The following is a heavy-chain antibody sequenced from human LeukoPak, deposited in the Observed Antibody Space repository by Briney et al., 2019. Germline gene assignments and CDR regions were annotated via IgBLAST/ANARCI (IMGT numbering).Heavy chain of an antibody. J-gene: IGHJ4*02. CDR3: ARRAAGRPGHFDY. CDR2: IYYSGST. Sequence: SETLSLTCTVSGGSISSYYWSWIRQPAGKGLEWIGYIYYSGSTYYNPSLKSRVTISVDTSKNQFSLKLSSVTAADTAVYYCARRAAGRPGHFDYWGQGTLVTVSS. V-gene: IGHV4-59*01. D-gene: IGHD6-13*01. CDR1: GGSISSYY.